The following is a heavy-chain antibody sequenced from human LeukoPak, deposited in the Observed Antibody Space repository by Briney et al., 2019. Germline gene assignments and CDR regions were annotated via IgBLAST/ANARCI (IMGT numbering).Heavy chain of an antibody. D-gene: IGHD6-19*01. CDR3: AKDVSIAVAGTLDY. CDR2: ISGSGGST. CDR1: GFTFSSYA. Sequence: GGSLRLSCAASGFTFSSYAMSRVRQAPGKGLEWVSAISGSGGSTYYADSVKGRFTISRDNSKNTLYLQMNSLRAEDTAVYYCAKDVSIAVAGTLDYWGQGTLVTVPS. J-gene: IGHJ4*02. V-gene: IGHV3-23*01.